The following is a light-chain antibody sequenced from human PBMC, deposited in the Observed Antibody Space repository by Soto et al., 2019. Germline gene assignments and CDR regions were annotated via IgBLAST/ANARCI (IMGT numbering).Light chain of an antibody. Sequence: IVMTQSPATLSVSPGERATLSCRASQSVGRSLAWYQLKPGQAPRLLMYGTSARATGIPATFSGSGSGTEFTLTISSLQSEDFAVYYCQQYDNWPSVTFGGGTKVDIK. V-gene: IGKV3-15*01. J-gene: IGKJ4*01. CDR3: QQYDNWPSVT. CDR1: QSVGRS. CDR2: GTS.